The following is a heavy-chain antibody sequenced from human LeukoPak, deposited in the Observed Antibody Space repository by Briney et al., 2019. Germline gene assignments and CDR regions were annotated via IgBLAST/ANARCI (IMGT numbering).Heavy chain of an antibody. CDR2: ISGSGGST. CDR1: GFTFSSYA. J-gene: IGHJ6*02. V-gene: IGHV3-23*01. D-gene: IGHD5-12*01. Sequence: PGGSLRLSCAASGFTFSSYAMSWVRQAPGKGLEWVSAISGSGGSTYYADSVKGRFTISRDNSKNTLYLQMNSLRAEDTAVYYCASFRGYSGYDPYYYYGMGVWGQGTTVTVSS. CDR3: ASFRGYSGYDPYYYYGMGV.